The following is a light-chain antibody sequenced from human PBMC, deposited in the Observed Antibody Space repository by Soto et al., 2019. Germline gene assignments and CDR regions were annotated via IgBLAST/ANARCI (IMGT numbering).Light chain of an antibody. CDR3: SSCTSSSTSLV. CDR1: SSDVGGYNY. Sequence: QSALTQPASVSGSPGQSITISCTGTSSDVGGYNYVSWYQQHPGKAPKLMIYDVSNRPSGVSNRFSGSKSGNTASLTISGLQAEDEADYYCSSCTSSSTSLVFGGGTKLTVL. J-gene: IGLJ2*01. CDR2: DVS. V-gene: IGLV2-14*01.